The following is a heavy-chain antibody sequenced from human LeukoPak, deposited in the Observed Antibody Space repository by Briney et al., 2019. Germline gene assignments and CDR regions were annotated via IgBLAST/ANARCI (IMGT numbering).Heavy chain of an antibody. CDR1: GYTFTSYG. Sequence: ASVKVSCKASGYTFTSYGISWVRQAPGQGLEWMGWISAYNGNTNYAQKLQGRVTMSTDTSTSTAYVELRSLRSDDTAVYYCARDTYYYGSGMGGMDVWGQGPRSPSP. CDR2: ISAYNGNT. D-gene: IGHD3-10*01. J-gene: IGHJ6*02. V-gene: IGHV1-18*01. CDR3: ARDTYYYGSGMGGMDV.